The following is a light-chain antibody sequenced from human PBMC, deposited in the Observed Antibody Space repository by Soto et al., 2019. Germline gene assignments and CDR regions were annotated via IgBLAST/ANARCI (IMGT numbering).Light chain of an antibody. J-gene: IGKJ1*01. V-gene: IGKV1-8*01. CDR3: QQYYSYPQT. Sequence: AIRMTQSPSSLSASTGDRVTITCRASQGISSYLAWYQQKPGKAPKLLIYAASTLQSGVPSRFSGSGSGTDFTLTISCQQSEDFATYYCQQYYSYPQTFGQGTKVDIK. CDR2: AAS. CDR1: QGISSY.